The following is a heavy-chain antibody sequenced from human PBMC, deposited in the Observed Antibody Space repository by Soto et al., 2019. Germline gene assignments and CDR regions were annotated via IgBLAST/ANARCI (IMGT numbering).Heavy chain of an antibody. D-gene: IGHD2-21*01. CDR1: GGTFSSYT. J-gene: IGHJ5*02. V-gene: IGHV1-69*04. CDR3: ARDEFGVVPRDSIRPNWFDP. Sequence: GASVKVSCKASGGTFSSYTISWVRQAPGQGLEWMGRIIPILGIANYAQKFQGRVTITADKSTSTAYMELSSLRSEDTAVYYCARDEFGVVPRDSIRPNWFDPWGQGTLVTVSS. CDR2: IIPILGIA.